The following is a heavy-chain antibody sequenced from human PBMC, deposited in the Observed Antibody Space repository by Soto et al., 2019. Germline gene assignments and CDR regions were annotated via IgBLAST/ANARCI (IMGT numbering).Heavy chain of an antibody. D-gene: IGHD2-15*01. CDR2: IIPIFGTA. V-gene: IGHV1-69*13. CDR3: ARDTRTLIVRPENNWFDP. Sequence: SVKFSCKASGGTFSSYAISWVRQAPGQGLEWMGGIIPIFGTANYAQKFQGRVTITADESTSTAYMELSSLRSEDTAVYYCARDTRTLIVRPENNWFDPWGQGTLVTVSS. J-gene: IGHJ5*02. CDR1: GGTFSSYA.